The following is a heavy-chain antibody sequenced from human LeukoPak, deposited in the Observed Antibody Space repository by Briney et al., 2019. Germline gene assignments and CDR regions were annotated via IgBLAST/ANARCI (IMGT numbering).Heavy chain of an antibody. CDR3: ARFYGDYYGYYDY. Sequence: GGSLRLSCAASGLTFTTYWMTWVRQAPGKGLEWVANINQGGSEKYFVDSVKGRFTISRDNAKNSLYLQMNSLRVEDTAVYYCARFYGDYYGYYDYWGQGTLVTVSS. V-gene: IGHV3-7*01. J-gene: IGHJ4*02. CDR1: GLTFTTYW. CDR2: INQGGSEK. D-gene: IGHD4-17*01.